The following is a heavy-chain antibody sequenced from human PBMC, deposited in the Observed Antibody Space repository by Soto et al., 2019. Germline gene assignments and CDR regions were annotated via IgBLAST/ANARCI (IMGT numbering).Heavy chain of an antibody. J-gene: IGHJ4*02. CDR2: ISAYNGNT. V-gene: IGHV1-18*01. CDR1: GYTFTSYG. CDR3: ARDLLGYCSGGSCYSGY. Sequence: GASVKVSCKASGYTFTSYGISWVRQAPGQGLEWMGWISAYNGNTNYAQKLQGRVTMTTDTSTSTAYMELRSLRSDDTAVYYCARDLLGYCSGGSCYSGYWGQGTQVTV. D-gene: IGHD2-15*01.